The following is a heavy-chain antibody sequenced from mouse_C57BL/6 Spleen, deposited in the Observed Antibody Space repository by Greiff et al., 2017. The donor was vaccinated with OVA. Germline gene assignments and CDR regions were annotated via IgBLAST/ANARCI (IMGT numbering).Heavy chain of an antibody. CDR3: ASTGSAMDY. Sequence: VQLKESGPGLVKPSQSLSLTCSVTGYSITSGYYWNWIRQFPGNKLEWMGYISYDGSNNYNPSLKNRISITRDTSKNQFFLKLNSVTTEDTATYYCASTGSAMDYWGQGTSVTVSS. CDR1: GYSITSGYY. J-gene: IGHJ4*01. V-gene: IGHV3-6*01. D-gene: IGHD4-1*01. CDR2: ISYDGSN.